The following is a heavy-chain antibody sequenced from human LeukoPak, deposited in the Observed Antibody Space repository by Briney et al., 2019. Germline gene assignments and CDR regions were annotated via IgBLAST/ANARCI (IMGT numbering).Heavy chain of an antibody. V-gene: IGHV4-59*01. CDR3: ARAPHFFDSSGSRYYLDY. CDR1: GGSISRYY. CDR2: VYYSGST. J-gene: IGHJ4*02. Sequence: SETLSLTCTVSGGSISRYYWSWVRQPPGKGLEWIGYVYYSGSTNYNPSLKSRVTISVDTSKNQFSLKLSSVTAADTAVYYCARAPHFFDSSGSRYYLDYWGQGALVTVSS. D-gene: IGHD3-22*01.